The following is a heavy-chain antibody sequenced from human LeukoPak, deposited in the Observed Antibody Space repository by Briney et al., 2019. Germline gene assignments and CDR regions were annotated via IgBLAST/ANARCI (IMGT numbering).Heavy chain of an antibody. CDR3: ASAVADGYYYYYGMDV. CDR1: GYTFTSYG. Sequence: GASVRVSCKASGYTFTSYGISWVRQAPGQGLEWMGGISAYNGNTNYAQKLQGRVTMTTDTSTSTAYMELRSLRSDDTAVYYCASAVADGYYYYYGMDVWGQGTTVTVSS. CDR2: ISAYNGNT. D-gene: IGHD6-19*01. V-gene: IGHV1-18*01. J-gene: IGHJ6*02.